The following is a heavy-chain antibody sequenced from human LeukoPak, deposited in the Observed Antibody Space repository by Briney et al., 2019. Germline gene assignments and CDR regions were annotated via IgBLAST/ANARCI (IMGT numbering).Heavy chain of an antibody. CDR2: ISYTGST. J-gene: IGHJ5*02. V-gene: IGHV4-59*01. D-gene: IGHD3-10*01. CDR1: GGSISPYF. Sequence: SETLSLTCTVSGGSISPYFWSWFRQPPGKGLEWIGYISYTGSTIYSPSLKSRVTISVDTSTNQFSLKFTSVPAAATAVYFFARDDYRGVTNFDPWGQGTPVTVSS. CDR3: ARDDYRGVTNFDP.